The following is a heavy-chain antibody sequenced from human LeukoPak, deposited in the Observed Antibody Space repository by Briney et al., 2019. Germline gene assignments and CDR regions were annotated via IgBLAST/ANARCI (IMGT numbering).Heavy chain of an antibody. CDR3: ARGLDL. CDR2: INPNSGGT. Sequence: ASVKVSCKASGYTFTGYYMHWVRRAPGQGLEWMGWINPNSGGTNYAQKFQGRVTMTSDTSISTTYMELNRLKSDDTAVYYCARGLDLWGQGTLVSVSS. D-gene: IGHD3/OR15-3a*01. J-gene: IGHJ5*02. CDR1: GYTFTGYY. V-gene: IGHV1-2*02.